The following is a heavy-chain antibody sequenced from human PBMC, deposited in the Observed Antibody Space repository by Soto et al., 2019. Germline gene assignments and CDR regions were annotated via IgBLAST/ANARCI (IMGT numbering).Heavy chain of an antibody. Sequence: EVQLLDSGGGLVQPGGSLRLSCAASGFTFSNYAMIWVRQAPGKGLEWVSGVGGSGDSTYYADSVKGRFTISRDNSKDKLYLQMNSLRAEDTAVYYCAKSPLGYCSGGSCYPPHYFDYWGQGTLVTVSS. V-gene: IGHV3-23*01. CDR3: AKSPLGYCSGGSCYPPHYFDY. CDR1: GFTFSNYA. J-gene: IGHJ4*02. D-gene: IGHD2-15*01. CDR2: VGGSGDST.